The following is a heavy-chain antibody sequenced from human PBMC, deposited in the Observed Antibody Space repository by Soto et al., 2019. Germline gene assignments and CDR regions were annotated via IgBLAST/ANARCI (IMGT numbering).Heavy chain of an antibody. V-gene: IGHV1-2*02. CDR3: ARAMVVVPAAPFDP. J-gene: IGHJ5*02. CDR1: GYTFTGYY. CDR2: INPNSGGT. Sequence: ASVKVSCKXSGYTFTGYYMHWVRQAPGQGLEWMGWINPNSGGTNYAQKFQGRVTMTRDTSISTAYMELSRLRSDDTAVYYCARAMVVVPAAPFDPWGQGTLVTVSS. D-gene: IGHD2-2*01.